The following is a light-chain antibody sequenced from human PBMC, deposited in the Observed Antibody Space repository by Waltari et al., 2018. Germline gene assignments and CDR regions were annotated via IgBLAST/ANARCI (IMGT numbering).Light chain of an antibody. J-gene: IGKJ4*01. V-gene: IGKV3-15*01. CDR3: QQYNNWPLT. Sequence: EIGMTQSPTTLSVSPGERATLPCRASQSVSSNLAWYQQKPGQAPRLLIYGASSRATGIPARVSGSGSGTEFTLTISSLQSEDFAVYYCQQYNNWPLTFGGGTKVEIK. CDR2: GAS. CDR1: QSVSSN.